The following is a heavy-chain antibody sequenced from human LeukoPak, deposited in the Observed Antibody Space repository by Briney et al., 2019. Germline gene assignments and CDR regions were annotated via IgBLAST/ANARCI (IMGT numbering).Heavy chain of an antibody. Sequence: GGSLRLSCAASGFTFSSYLMHWVRQAPGKGLVWVSRINSDGVSTSYADSVKGRLTISRDNAKNTLYLQMNSLRDEDTAVYYCAKGGRNVIDYWGQGTLVTVSS. D-gene: IGHD1-26*01. CDR1: GFTFSSYL. V-gene: IGHV3-74*01. CDR3: AKGGRNVIDY. CDR2: INSDGVST. J-gene: IGHJ4*02.